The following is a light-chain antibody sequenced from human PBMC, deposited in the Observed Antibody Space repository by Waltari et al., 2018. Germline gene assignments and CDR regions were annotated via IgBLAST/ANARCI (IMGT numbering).Light chain of an antibody. CDR1: QTISIY. J-gene: IGKJ1*01. Sequence: DIQVTQSPSSLSASVGDRVTITCRARQTISIYLNWYQQKPGKAPKVLIYAASNLQGGVPSRFSGSGSGTDFTLTISSLQPEDFATYYCQQSYTTPWTFGQGTKVEIK. CDR3: QQSYTTPWT. V-gene: IGKV1-39*01. CDR2: AAS.